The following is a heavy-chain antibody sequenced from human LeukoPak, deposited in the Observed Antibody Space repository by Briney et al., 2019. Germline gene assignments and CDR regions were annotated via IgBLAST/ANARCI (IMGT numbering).Heavy chain of an antibody. CDR2: ISHDGRRE. CDR3: GKDLSGSYTFDH. Sequence: GGSLRLSCAASGFTFSSNAMSWVRQAPGKGLEWVAVISHDGRREYHADTVKGRFIISRDNSKNTLYLQMNSLSDEDTAVYYCGKDLSGSYTFDHWGQGTLATVSS. CDR1: GFTFSSNA. J-gene: IGHJ4*02. D-gene: IGHD1-26*01. V-gene: IGHV3-30*04.